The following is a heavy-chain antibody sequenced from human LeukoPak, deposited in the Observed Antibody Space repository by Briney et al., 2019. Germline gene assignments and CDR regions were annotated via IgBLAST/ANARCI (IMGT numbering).Heavy chain of an antibody. CDR3: ARDDTSAHFFDY. D-gene: IGHD3-10*01. J-gene: IGHJ4*02. CDR1: GFTFKIYS. V-gene: IGHV3-21*01. CDR2: ISSSSSHI. Sequence: GGSLRLSCAASGFTFKIYSMNWVRQAPGKGLEWVSSISSSSSHIYYADSVKGRFTISRDNAKNSLYLRMNTLRAEDTAVYYCARDDTSAHFFDYWGQGTLVAVSS.